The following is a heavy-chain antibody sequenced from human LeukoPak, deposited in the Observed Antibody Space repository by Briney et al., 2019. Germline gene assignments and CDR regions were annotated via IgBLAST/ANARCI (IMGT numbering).Heavy chain of an antibody. D-gene: IGHD6-19*01. J-gene: IGHJ4*02. CDR3: AKDKYSSGWWAMDY. V-gene: IGHV3-30*18. CDR2: ISYDGSNK. CDR1: GFTFSSYG. Sequence: GGSLRLSCAASGFTFSSYGMHWVRQAPGKGLEWVAVISYDGSNKYYADSVKGRFTISRDKSKNTLYLQMNSLRAEDTAVYYCAKDKYSSGWWAMDYWGQGTLVTVSS.